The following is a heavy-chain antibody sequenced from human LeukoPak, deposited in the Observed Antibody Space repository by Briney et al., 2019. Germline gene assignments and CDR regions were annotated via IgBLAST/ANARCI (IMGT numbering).Heavy chain of an antibody. CDR2: IYTSGST. J-gene: IGHJ3*02. Sequence: SQTLSLTCTVSGGSISSGSYYWSWIRQPAGKGLEWIGRIYTSGSTNYNPSLKSRVTISVDTSKNQFSLKLSSVTAAGTAVYYCGRATLGQELAGGGAFDIWGQGTMVTVSS. CDR3: GRATLGQELAGGGAFDI. V-gene: IGHV4-61*02. CDR1: GGSISSGSYY. D-gene: IGHD6-13*01.